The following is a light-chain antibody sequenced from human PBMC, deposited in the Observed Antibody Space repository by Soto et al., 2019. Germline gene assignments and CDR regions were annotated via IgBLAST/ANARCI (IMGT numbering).Light chain of an antibody. CDR1: QSISSY. Sequence: DILMTQSPASLSASVGEGVTITCRASQSISSYVSWYQQKPGKAPSLLIYAASRLESGVPSRFSGSRSGTDFTPTISSLHPEYFATYYCQQSYSRMTFGRGTKVDIK. CDR3: QQSYSRMT. V-gene: IGKV1-39*01. CDR2: AAS. J-gene: IGKJ1*01.